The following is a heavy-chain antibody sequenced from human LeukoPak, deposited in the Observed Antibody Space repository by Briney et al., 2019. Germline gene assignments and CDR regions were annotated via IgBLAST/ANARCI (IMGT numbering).Heavy chain of an antibody. D-gene: IGHD3-10*01. CDR2: IIPIFGTA. J-gene: IGHJ6*03. Sequence: GASVKVSCKASGGTFSSYAISWVRQAPGQGLEWMGGIIPIFGTANYAQKFQGRVTITADESTSTAYMELRSLRSDDTAVYYCARGRGYYGSGSRYYYYSRDVWGKGTTVT. CDR3: ARGRGYYGSGSRYYYYSRDV. CDR1: GGTFSSYA. V-gene: IGHV1-69*13.